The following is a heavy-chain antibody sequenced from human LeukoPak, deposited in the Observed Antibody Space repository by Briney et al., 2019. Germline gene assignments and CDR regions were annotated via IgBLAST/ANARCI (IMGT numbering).Heavy chain of an antibody. CDR1: GFTFSSYN. D-gene: IGHD6-19*01. J-gene: IGHJ4*02. CDR3: ATSGWGGYYFDY. CDR2: ISSSSSYI. Sequence: GGSLRLSCAASGFTFSSYNMNWVRQAPGKGLEWVSSISSSSSYIYYADSVKGRFTISRDNAKNSLYLQMNSLRAEDTAVYYCATSGWGGYYFDYWGQGTLVTVSS. V-gene: IGHV3-21*01.